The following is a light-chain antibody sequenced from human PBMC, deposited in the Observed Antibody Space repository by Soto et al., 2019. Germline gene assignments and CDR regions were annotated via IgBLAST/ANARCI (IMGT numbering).Light chain of an antibody. CDR1: ESIDNW. CDR3: QQYDTLRWT. J-gene: IGKJ1*01. CDR2: KAS. V-gene: IGKV1-5*03. Sequence: DIQMTQSPSTLSASVGDRVTMTCRASESIDNWLAWFQQKPGKAPNLLIYKASSLESGVPSRFSGSGSGTEFTLTISSLQPDDFATYYCQQYDTLRWTFGQGTKVEIK.